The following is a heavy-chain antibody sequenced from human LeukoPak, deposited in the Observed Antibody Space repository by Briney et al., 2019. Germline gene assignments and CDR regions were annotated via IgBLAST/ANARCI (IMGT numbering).Heavy chain of an antibody. CDR1: GLTFSSYA. J-gene: IGHJ2*01. V-gene: IGHV3-23*01. CDR3: AKDYGDYYWYFDL. Sequence: GGSPRLSCAASGLTFSSYAMSWVRQAPGKGLEWVSAISGSGGSTYYADSVKGRFTISRDNSKNTLYLQMNSLRAEDTAVYYCAKDYGDYYWYFDLWGRGTLVTVSS. D-gene: IGHD4-17*01. CDR2: ISGSGGST.